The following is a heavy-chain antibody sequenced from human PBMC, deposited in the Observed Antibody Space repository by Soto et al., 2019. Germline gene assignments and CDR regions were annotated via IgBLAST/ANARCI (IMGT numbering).Heavy chain of an antibody. CDR1: GGYVSSGSCY. D-gene: IGHD2-21*01. Sequence: SEAQSLTETVPGGYVSSGSCYSNWIRQPTGKGLECIGYIYYSGSTNYNPSLKSRVTITRDTSASTAYMELSNLRFEDTAVYYCARDFSMVVVAPGYWGQGTLVTVSS. V-gene: IGHV4-61*01. CDR3: ARDFSMVVVAPGY. CDR2: IYYSGST. J-gene: IGHJ4*02.